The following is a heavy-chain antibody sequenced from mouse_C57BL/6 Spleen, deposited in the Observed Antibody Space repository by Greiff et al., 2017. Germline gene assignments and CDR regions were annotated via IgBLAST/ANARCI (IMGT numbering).Heavy chain of an antibody. CDR2: IYPRSGNT. CDR3: ARSGLGRHAMDY. D-gene: IGHD1-1*02. Sequence: QVQLKESGAELARPGASVKLSCKASGYTFTSYGISWVKQRTGQGLEWIGEIYPRSGNTYYNEKFKGKATLTADKSSSTAYMELRSLTSEDSAVYFCARSGLGRHAMDYWGQGTSVTVSS. J-gene: IGHJ4*01. CDR1: GYTFTSYG. V-gene: IGHV1-81*01.